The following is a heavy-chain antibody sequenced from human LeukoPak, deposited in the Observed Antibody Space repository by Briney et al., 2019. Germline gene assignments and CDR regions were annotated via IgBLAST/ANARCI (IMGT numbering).Heavy chain of an antibody. CDR2: IYHSGST. V-gene: IGHV4-38-2*01. CDR1: GHSISSDYY. CDR3: ATAYRTIDY. D-gene: IGHD1/OR15-1a*01. Sequence: SETLSLTCAVSGHSISSDYYWGWIRQPPGKGLEWIGSIYHSGSTYYNPSLKSRVTILVDTSKNQFSLKLSSVTAADTAVYYCATAYRTIDYWGQGTLVTVSS. J-gene: IGHJ4*02.